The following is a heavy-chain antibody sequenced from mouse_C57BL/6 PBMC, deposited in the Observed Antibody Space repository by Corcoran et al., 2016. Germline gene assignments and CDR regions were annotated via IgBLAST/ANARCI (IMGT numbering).Heavy chain of an antibody. J-gene: IGHJ3*01. CDR3: ARREFAY. Sequence: QIQLVQSGPELKKPGETVKISCKASGYTFTTYGMSWVKQAPGKGLKWMGWINTYSGVPTYADDFKGRFAFSLETSASTAYLQINNLKNEDTATYFCARREFAYWGQGTLVTVSA. CDR1: GYTFTTYG. V-gene: IGHV9-3*01. CDR2: INTYSGVP.